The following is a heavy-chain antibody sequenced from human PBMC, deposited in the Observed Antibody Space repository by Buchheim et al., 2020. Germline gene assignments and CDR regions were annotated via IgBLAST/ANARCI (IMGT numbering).Heavy chain of an antibody. V-gene: IGHV3-33*01. Sequence: QVQLVESGGGVVQPGRSLRLSCAASGFTFSSYGMHWVRQAPGKGLEWVAVIWYDGSNKYYADSVKGRFTISRDNSKKKQYLQMNSLRAEDTAVYYCASGPHSFITIDTPGYYYGMDVWGQGTT. CDR3: ASGPHSFITIDTPGYYYGMDV. CDR1: GFTFSSYG. D-gene: IGHD3-9*01. CDR2: IWYDGSNK. J-gene: IGHJ6*02.